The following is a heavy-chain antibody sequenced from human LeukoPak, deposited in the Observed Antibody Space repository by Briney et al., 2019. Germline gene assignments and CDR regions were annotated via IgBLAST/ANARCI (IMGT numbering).Heavy chain of an antibody. V-gene: IGHV1-18*01. CDR3: ARRCYYDSSGYKLDAFDI. J-gene: IGHJ3*02. D-gene: IGHD3-22*01. Sequence: GASVKVSCRASGYTFTSYGISWVRQAPGQGLEWMGWISAYNGNTNYAQKLQGRVTMTTDTSTSTAYMELRSLRSEDTAVYYCARRCYYDSSGYKLDAFDIWGQGTMVTVSS. CDR1: GYTFTSYG. CDR2: ISAYNGNT.